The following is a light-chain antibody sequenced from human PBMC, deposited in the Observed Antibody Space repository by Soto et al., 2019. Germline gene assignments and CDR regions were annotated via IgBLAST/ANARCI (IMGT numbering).Light chain of an antibody. V-gene: IGLV1-44*01. CDR3: AAWDDSRNGYV. Sequence: QSVLTQPPSASGTPGQRVTISCSGSSSNIGSNTVNWYQQLPGTAPKLLIYSNNHRPSGVPDRFSGAKSGTSASLAISGLQSEDEADYYCAAWDDSRNGYVFGTGTKVTVL. CDR1: SSNIGSNT. CDR2: SNN. J-gene: IGLJ1*01.